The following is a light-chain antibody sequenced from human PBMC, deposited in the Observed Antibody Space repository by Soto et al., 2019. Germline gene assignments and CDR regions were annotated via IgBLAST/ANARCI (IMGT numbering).Light chain of an antibody. V-gene: IGKV3-20*01. CDR3: QQYGSSPPVT. J-gene: IGKJ4*01. CDR1: QSVSSSY. CDR2: GAS. Sequence: EIVLRQSPGTLSWSTGERATLSCRASQSVSSSYLAWYQQKPGQAPRLLIYGASSRATGIPDRFSGSGSGADFTLTISRLEPEDFAVYYCQQYGSSPPVTFGGGTKVDIK.